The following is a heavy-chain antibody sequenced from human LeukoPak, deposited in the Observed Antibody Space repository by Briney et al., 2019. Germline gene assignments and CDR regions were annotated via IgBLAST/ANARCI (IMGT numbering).Heavy chain of an antibody. D-gene: IGHD6-13*01. J-gene: IGHJ4*02. CDR1: GFTFSSYS. CDR2: ISSSSSTI. CDR3: AREYGYSSSSRGY. V-gene: IGHV3-48*04. Sequence: PGGSLRLSCAASGFTFSSYSMNWVRQAPGKGLEWVSYISSSSSTIYYADSVKGRFTISRDNAKNSLYLQMNSLRAEDTAVYYCAREYGYSSSSRGYWGQGTLVTVSS.